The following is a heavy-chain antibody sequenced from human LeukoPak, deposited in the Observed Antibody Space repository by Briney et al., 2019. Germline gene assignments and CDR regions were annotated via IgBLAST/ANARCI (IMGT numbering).Heavy chain of an antibody. Sequence: SGPTLVNPTQTVTLTCTFSGFSLSPSGVGVGWIRQPPGKALEWLAIIYWNEDKRYSPSLKSRLTITKDTSKNQVVLQMTDMDPVDTATYYCARTYNGMRDSDWLRDYYFDYWGQGTLVTVSS. V-gene: IGHV2-5*01. D-gene: IGHD3-9*01. CDR2: IYWNEDK. J-gene: IGHJ4*02. CDR1: GFSLSPSGVG. CDR3: ARTYNGMRDSDWLRDYYFDY.